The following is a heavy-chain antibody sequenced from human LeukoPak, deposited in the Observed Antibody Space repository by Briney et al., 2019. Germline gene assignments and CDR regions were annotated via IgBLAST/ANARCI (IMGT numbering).Heavy chain of an antibody. V-gene: IGHV3-7*01. D-gene: IGHD3-22*01. J-gene: IGHJ4*02. Sequence: SGGSLRLSCAASGFTFSRSWMSWVRQAPGKGLEWVANIKEDGSEKYYADSVKGRFTISRDNAKNSLYLQMNSLRAEDTAVYYCAKDSSGYYWGQGTLVTVSS. CDR1: GFTFSRSW. CDR2: IKEDGSEK. CDR3: AKDSSGYY.